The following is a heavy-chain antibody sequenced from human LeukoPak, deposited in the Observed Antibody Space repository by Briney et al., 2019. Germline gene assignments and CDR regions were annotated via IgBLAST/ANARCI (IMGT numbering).Heavy chain of an antibody. CDR1: GGTFSSCA. CDR3: ARSVTGGLPKDAFDY. V-gene: IGHV1-69*13. J-gene: IGHJ3*01. Sequence: SVKVSCKSSGGTFSSCAMSWVRQAPGQGLEWMGGIIPIFGTANYAQKFQGRVTITADESTSTAYMELSSLRSEDTAVYYCARSVTGGLPKDAFDYWGQGTMVTVSS. D-gene: IGHD4-17*01. CDR2: IIPIFGTA.